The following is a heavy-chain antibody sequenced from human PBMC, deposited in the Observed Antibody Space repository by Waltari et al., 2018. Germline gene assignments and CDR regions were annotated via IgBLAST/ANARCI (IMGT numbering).Heavy chain of an antibody. CDR3: VSGSGRTFDY. CDR2: LYWDDTQ. J-gene: IGHJ4*02. V-gene: IGHV2-5*05. Sequence: QITLKESGPTLVRPTQTLTLTCTFSGFSLNTHGVGVGWVRQPPGKALEWVALLYWDDTQRYGPTLKSGLTITKDTSMNQVVLTMTNMDPVDTATYYCVSGSGRTFDYWGQGILVTVSS. D-gene: IGHD3-10*01. CDR1: GFSLNTHGVG.